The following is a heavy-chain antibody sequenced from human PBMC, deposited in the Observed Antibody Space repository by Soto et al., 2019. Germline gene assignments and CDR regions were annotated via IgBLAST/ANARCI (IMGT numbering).Heavy chain of an antibody. V-gene: IGHV4-59*01. CDR1: GGPMDKYY. CDR2: IYYSGST. CDR3: ARKRVRLSYCISNRCYEYGMDV. J-gene: IGHJ6*02. D-gene: IGHD2-2*01. Sequence: PSETLSLTCTVSGGPMDKYYWSWIRQPPGKGLEWIGNIYYSGSTNYKSSLKSRVTISIDTSKSQFSLKLSSVPAADTAVYYCARKRVRLSYCISNRCYEYGMDVWGQGTTVSVSS.